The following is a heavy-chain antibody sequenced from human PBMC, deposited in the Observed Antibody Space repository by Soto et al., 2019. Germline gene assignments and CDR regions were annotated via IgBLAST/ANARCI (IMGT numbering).Heavy chain of an antibody. D-gene: IGHD3-22*01. CDR1: GFTFSSYA. CDR3: AKGPPSIYYDSSLLDY. J-gene: IGHJ4*02. V-gene: IGHV3-23*01. Sequence: PGGSLRLSCAASGFTFSSYAMSWVRQAPGKGLEWVSAISSSGGSTYYADSVKGRFTISRDNSKNTLYLQMNSLRAEDTAVYYCAKGPPSIYYDSSLLDYWGQGTLVTVSS. CDR2: ISSSGGST.